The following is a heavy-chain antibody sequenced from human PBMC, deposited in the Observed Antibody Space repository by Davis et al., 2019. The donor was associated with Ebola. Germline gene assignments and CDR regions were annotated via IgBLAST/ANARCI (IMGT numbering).Heavy chain of an antibody. D-gene: IGHD3-3*01. Sequence: PGGSLRLSCAASGFTFSSYGMHWVRQAPGKGLEWVAVISYDGSNKYYADSVKGRFTISRDNSKNTLYLQMNSLRAEDTAVYYCAKDGAEYYDFWSGYFDYWGQGTLVTVSS. CDR3: AKDGAEYYDFWSGYFDY. J-gene: IGHJ4*02. CDR1: GFTFSSYG. V-gene: IGHV3-30*18. CDR2: ISYDGSNK.